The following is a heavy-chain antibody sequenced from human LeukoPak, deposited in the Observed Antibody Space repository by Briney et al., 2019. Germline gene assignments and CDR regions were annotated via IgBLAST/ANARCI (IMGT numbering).Heavy chain of an antibody. CDR1: GGTLISDA. CDR3: ARGPLGCTNGVCQLELNLDY. Sequence: SVCVSCEASGGTLISDATSWVGHGPGQGREWMGRIIPIFVTANYTQKSQGRVTTTTDESPSTAYTGSCSLRSEDTAPYYCARGPLGCTNGVCQLELNLDYWVQATLVTV. V-gene: IGHV1-69*05. CDR2: IIPIFVTA. D-gene: IGHD2-8*01. J-gene: IGHJ4*02.